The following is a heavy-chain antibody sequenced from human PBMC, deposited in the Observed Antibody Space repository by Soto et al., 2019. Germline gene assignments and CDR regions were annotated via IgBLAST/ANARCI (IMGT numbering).Heavy chain of an antibody. Sequence: SGPTLVNPTRPRTLTCKLSGFSVRTSGMRVSWMGQPPEKALEWLARIDWDDDKFYNTSLKTRLTISKDYSKNQVVPTMPNMDPVDTATSFFSRMFHCSGCTCPFDYWGQGALVTVSS. CDR3: SRMFHCSGCTCPFDY. D-gene: IGHD2-15*01. CDR1: GFSVRTSGMR. CDR2: IDWDDDK. V-gene: IGHV2-70*04. J-gene: IGHJ4*01.